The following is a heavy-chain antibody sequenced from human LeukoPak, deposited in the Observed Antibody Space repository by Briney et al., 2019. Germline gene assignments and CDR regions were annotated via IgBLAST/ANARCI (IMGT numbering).Heavy chain of an antibody. J-gene: IGHJ4*02. V-gene: IGHV1-2*02. Sequence: AASVKVSCKASGYTFTGYYIHWVRQAPGQGLEWMGWIHPNSGGTKYAQKFQGRVTMTRDTSISTPYMGMSSLRSDDTAVYFCARRPSGSFDYWGQGTLVTVSS. CDR2: IHPNSGGT. CDR3: ARRPSGSFDY. D-gene: IGHD1-26*01. CDR1: GYTFTGYY.